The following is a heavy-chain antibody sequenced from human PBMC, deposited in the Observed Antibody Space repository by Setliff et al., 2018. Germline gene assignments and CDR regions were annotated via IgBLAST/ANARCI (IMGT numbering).Heavy chain of an antibody. D-gene: IGHD1-7*01. V-gene: IGHV3-15*01. CDR2: IKSKTDGGAA. CDR1: GFNLSNAW. CDR3: ARDQFRNSGGLYC. J-gene: IGHJ4*02. Sequence: GGSLRLSCAASGFNLSNAWMIWVRQAPGKGLEWVGQIKSKTDGGAAEYASPVRGRFTISRDDSKSTLYRQISSLKPEDAAMYYCARDQFRNSGGLYCWGQGTLVTVSS.